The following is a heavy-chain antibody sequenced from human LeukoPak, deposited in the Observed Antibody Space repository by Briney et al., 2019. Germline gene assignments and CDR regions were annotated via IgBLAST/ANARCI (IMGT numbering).Heavy chain of an antibody. V-gene: IGHV3-23*01. CDR2: ISGSGGST. Sequence: PGGSLRLSCAASGFTFSSYAMSWVRQAPGKGLEWVSAISGSGGSTYYADSVKGRFTISRDNSKNTLYLQMNSLRAEDTAVYYCARGLLCDWEGIFDYWGQGTLVTVSS. D-gene: IGHD3-3*01. CDR1: GFTFSSYA. CDR3: ARGLLCDWEGIFDY. J-gene: IGHJ4*02.